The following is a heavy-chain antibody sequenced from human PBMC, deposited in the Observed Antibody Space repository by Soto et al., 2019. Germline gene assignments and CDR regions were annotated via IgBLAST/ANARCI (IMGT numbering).Heavy chain of an antibody. CDR2: IYYSGST. Sequence: SETLSLTCTVSGGSVSSGSYYWSWIRQPPGKGLEWIGYIYYSGSTNYNPSLKSRVTISVDTSKNQFSLKLSSVTAADTAMYYCARLNSAVARYYYGMDVWGQGTTVTVSS. D-gene: IGHD6-19*01. CDR3: ARLNSAVARYYYGMDV. J-gene: IGHJ6*02. V-gene: IGHV4-61*01. CDR1: GGSVSSGSYY.